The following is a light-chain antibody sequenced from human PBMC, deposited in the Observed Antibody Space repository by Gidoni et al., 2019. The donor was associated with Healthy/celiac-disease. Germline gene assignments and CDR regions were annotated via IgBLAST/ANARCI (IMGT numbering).Light chain of an antibody. CDR2: YDS. CDR3: QVWDSSSDLVV. V-gene: IGLV3-21*04. Sequence: SYVLTQPPSVSVAPGKTARITWGGNNIGSKSVHWYQQKPGQAPVLVIYYDSDRPSGIPERFSGSNSGNTATLTISRVEAGDEADYYCQVWDSSSDLVVFGGGTKLT. CDR1: NIGSKS. J-gene: IGLJ2*01.